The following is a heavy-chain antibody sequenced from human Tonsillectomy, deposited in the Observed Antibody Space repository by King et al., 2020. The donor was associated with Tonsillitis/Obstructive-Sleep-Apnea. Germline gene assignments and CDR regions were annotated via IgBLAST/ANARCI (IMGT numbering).Heavy chain of an antibody. D-gene: IGHD4-23*01. CDR2: INTGNGNT. J-gene: IGHJ5*02. CDR3: ARDGLYGENSPFDA. CDR1: GYAFTTYA. V-gene: IGHV1-3*04. Sequence: QLVQSGAEVKKPGASVKISCKTSGYAFTTYAIHWVRKAPGQGLEWMGWINTGNGNTEYSQKFQGRVTITRDTSATTAYMELSSLRSEDTARYYCARDGLYGENSPFDAWGQGTLVTVSS.